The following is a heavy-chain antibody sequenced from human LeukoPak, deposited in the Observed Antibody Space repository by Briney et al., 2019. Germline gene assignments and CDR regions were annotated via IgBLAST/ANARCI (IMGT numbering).Heavy chain of an antibody. CDR3: ATQADSSGYYGAYYYYMDV. Sequence: KPSETLSLTCTVSGGSISSTSYYWGWIRQPPGKGLEWIGSIYYSGSTYYNPSLKSRVTISIDTSRNQFSLKLSSVTAADTAVYYWATQADSSGYYGAYYYYMDVWGKGTTVTVSS. CDR1: GGSISSTSYY. V-gene: IGHV4-39*07. D-gene: IGHD3-22*01. CDR2: IYYSGST. J-gene: IGHJ6*03.